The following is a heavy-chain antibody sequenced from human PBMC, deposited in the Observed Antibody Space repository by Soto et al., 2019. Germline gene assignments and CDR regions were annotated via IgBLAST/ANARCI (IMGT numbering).Heavy chain of an antibody. J-gene: IGHJ5*02. Sequence: EVQLVESGGGLVQAGGSLRLSCAASGFALSSYWMHWVRRVPGKGLVWVSRINPGGSRIDYADSVRGRFTISRDIAKNALFLQMNNLRAEDTALYHCARVPVGAYGKFDPWGQGSLVTVSS. CDR2: INPGGSRI. V-gene: IGHV3-74*01. CDR1: GFALSSYW. CDR3: ARVPVGAYGKFDP. D-gene: IGHD2-8*02.